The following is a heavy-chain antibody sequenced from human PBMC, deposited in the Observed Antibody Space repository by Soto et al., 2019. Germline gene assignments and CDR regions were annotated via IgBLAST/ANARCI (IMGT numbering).Heavy chain of an antibody. J-gene: IGHJ6*02. CDR1: GYTFTSYG. V-gene: IGHV1-8*01. Sequence: ASVKVSCKASGYTFTSYGINWVRQATGQGLEWMGWMNPNSGNTGYAQKFQGRVTMTRNTSISTAYMELSSLRSEDTAVYYCARGNAAAGTSYYYYGMDVWGQGTTVTVSS. CDR3: ARGNAAAGTSYYYYGMDV. CDR2: MNPNSGNT. D-gene: IGHD6-13*01.